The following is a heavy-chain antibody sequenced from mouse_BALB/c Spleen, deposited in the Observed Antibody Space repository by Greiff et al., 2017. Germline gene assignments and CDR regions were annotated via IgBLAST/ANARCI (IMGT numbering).Heavy chain of an antibody. D-gene: IGHD4-1*01. V-gene: IGHV5-17*02. CDR3: ARNSNWDYAMDY. CDR1: GFTFSSFG. Sequence: EVMLVESGGGLVQPGGSRKLSCAASGFTFSSFGMHWVRQAPEKGLEWVAYISSGSSTIYYADTVKGRFTISRDNPKNTLFLQMTSLRSEDTAMYYCARNSNWDYAMDYWGQGTSVTVSS. J-gene: IGHJ4*01. CDR2: ISSGSSTI.